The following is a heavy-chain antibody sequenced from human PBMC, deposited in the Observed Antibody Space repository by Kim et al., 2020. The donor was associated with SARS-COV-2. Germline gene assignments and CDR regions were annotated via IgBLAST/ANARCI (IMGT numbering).Heavy chain of an antibody. CDR3: ARVGVTSMGYYFDY. Sequence: ASVKVSCKASGYTFTGYYMHWVRQAPGQGLEWMGWINPNSGGTNYAQKFQGWVTMTRDTSISTAYMELSRLRSDDTAVYYCARVGVTSMGYYFDYWGQGTLVTVSS. CDR1: GYTFTGYY. D-gene: IGHD3-16*01. V-gene: IGHV1-2*04. J-gene: IGHJ4*02. CDR2: INPNSGGT.